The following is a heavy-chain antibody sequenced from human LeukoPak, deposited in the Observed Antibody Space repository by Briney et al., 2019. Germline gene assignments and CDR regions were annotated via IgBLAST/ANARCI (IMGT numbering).Heavy chain of an antibody. V-gene: IGHV1-18*01. CDR2: ISAYNGNT. J-gene: IGHJ4*02. D-gene: IGHD3-16*02. Sequence: ASVKVSCKASGYTFTSYGISWVRQAPGQGLEWMGWISAYNGNTNYAQKFQGRVTMTRDMSTSTVYMELSSLRSEDTAVYYCARDRQPRAPDMITFGGVIASPDYWGQGTLVTVSS. CDR3: ARDRQPRAPDMITFGGVIASPDY. CDR1: GYTFTSYG.